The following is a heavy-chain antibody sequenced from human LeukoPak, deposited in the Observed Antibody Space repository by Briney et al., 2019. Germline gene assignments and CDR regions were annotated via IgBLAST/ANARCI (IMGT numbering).Heavy chain of an antibody. V-gene: IGHV3-48*01. Sequence: GGSLRLSCAASGFTFSSYSMNWVRQAPGKGLEWVSYISSSSSTIYYADSVKGRFTISRDNAKNSLYLQMNSLRAEDTAVYYCARERRYDFWSGYYEAYYYMDVWGKGTTVTVSS. CDR1: GFTFSSYS. J-gene: IGHJ6*03. CDR2: ISSSSSTI. D-gene: IGHD3-3*01. CDR3: ARERRYDFWSGYYEAYYYMDV.